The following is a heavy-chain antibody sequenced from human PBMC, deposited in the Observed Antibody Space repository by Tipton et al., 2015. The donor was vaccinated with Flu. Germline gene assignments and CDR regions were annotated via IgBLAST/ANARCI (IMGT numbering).Heavy chain of an antibody. J-gene: IGHJ5*02. D-gene: IGHD4-23*01. CDR3: ASYSGRGLADSNSPGWFDP. CDR1: GGSFSGYY. CDR2: INHSGST. Sequence: GLVKPSETLSLTCAVYGGSFSGYYWSWIRQPPGKGLEWIGEINHSGSTNYNPSLKSRVTISVDTSKNQFSLKLSSVTAADTAVYYGASYSGRGLADSNSPGWFDPWGQGTLVTVSS. V-gene: IGHV4-34*01.